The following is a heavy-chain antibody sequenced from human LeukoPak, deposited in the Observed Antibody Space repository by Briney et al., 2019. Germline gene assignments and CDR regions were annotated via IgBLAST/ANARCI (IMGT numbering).Heavy chain of an antibody. CDR2: INSDGSST. V-gene: IGHV3-74*01. D-gene: IGHD3-10*01. J-gene: IGHJ5*02. CDR3: PSSGVRDNWFDP. Sequence: PGGSLRLSCAASGFTFSSYWMHWVRQAPGKGLVWVSRINSDGSSTSYADSVKGRFTISRDNAKNTLYLQMNSLRAEDTAVYYCPSSGVRDNWFDPWGQGTLVTVSS. CDR1: GFTFSSYW.